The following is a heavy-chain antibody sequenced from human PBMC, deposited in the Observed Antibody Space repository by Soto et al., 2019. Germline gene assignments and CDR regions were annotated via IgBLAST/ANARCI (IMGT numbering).Heavy chain of an antibody. CDR1: GFTFSIYA. Sequence: WSLRLSCAASGFTFSIYAMTWVRQAPGKGLEWVSTTGATGRTTYYSDSVKGRFTVSRDNSKNTLDLQMSNLRAEDTAVYYCATVHNTSRSFDYWGQGTLVTVSS. V-gene: IGHV3-23*01. J-gene: IGHJ4*02. CDR2: TGATGRTT. D-gene: IGHD1-20*01. CDR3: ATVHNTSRSFDY.